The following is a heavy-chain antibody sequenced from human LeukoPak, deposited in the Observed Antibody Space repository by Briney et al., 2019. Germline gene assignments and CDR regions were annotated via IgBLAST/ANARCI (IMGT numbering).Heavy chain of an antibody. V-gene: IGHV1-3*01. Sequence: ASVKVSCKASGYTFTSYAMHWVRQAPGQRLEWMGWINAGNGNTKYSQKFQGRVTITRDTSASTAYMELSSLRSEDTAVYYCARDFNQLLPFDFWGQGTLVTVSS. CDR1: GYTFTSYA. D-gene: IGHD2-2*01. J-gene: IGHJ4*02. CDR2: INAGNGNT. CDR3: ARDFNQLLPFDF.